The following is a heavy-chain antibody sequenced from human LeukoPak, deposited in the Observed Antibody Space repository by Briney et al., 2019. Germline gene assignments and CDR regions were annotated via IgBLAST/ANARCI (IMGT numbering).Heavy chain of an antibody. CDR1: GFTFSSYP. J-gene: IGHJ4*02. Sequence: GGSLRLSCAASGFTFSSYPMSWVRQAPGKGLEWVSTISGSGGNTYYADSVKGRFTISRGNSKNTLYLQMNSLRAEDTTICYCAKERPQTTSFDYWGQGTLVTVSS. CDR2: ISGSGGNT. CDR3: AKERPQTTSFDY. D-gene: IGHD2/OR15-2a*01. V-gene: IGHV3-23*01.